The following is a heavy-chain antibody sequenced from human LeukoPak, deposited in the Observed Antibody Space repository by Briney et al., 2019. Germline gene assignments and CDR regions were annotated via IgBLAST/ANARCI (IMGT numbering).Heavy chain of an antibody. Sequence: GGSLRLSCAASGFTVSSNYMSWVRQAPGKGLEWVSVIYSGGSTYYADSVKGRFTISRDNSKNTLYLQMNSLRAEDTAAYYCARDTDLYYYGMDVWGQGTTVTVSS. CDR2: IYSGGST. CDR3: ARDTDLYYYGMDV. D-gene: IGHD4-17*01. V-gene: IGHV3-53*01. J-gene: IGHJ6*02. CDR1: GFTVSSNY.